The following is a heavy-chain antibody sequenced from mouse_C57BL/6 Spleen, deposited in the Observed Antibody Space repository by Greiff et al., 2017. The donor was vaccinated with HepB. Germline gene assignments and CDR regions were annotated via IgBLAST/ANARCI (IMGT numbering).Heavy chain of an antibody. V-gene: IGHV1-80*01. CDR3: TREGDITTVVPYFDY. J-gene: IGHJ2*01. D-gene: IGHD1-1*01. Sequence: QVQLQQSGAELVKPGASVKISCKASGYAFSSYWMNWVKQRPGKGLEWIGQIYPGDGDTNYNGKFKGKATLTADKSSSTAYMQLSSLTSEDSAVYFCTREGDITTVVPYFDYWGQGTTLTVSS. CDR2: IYPGDGDT. CDR1: GYAFSSYW.